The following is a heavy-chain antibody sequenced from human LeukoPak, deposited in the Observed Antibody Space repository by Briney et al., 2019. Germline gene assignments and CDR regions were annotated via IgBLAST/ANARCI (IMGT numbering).Heavy chain of an antibody. Sequence: GGSLRLSCAASGFTFSSYAMSWVRQAPGKGLEWVSAISGSGGSTYYADSVKGRFTISRDNSKNTLYLQMNSLRAEDTAVYYCSLLLLWFGELYYNGMHVWGKGTTVTVSS. CDR3: SLLLLWFGELYYNGMHV. V-gene: IGHV3-23*01. J-gene: IGHJ6*04. CDR1: GFTFSSYA. CDR2: ISGSGGST. D-gene: IGHD3-10*01.